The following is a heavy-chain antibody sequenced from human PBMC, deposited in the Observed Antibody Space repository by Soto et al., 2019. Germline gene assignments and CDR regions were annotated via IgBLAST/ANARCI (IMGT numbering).Heavy chain of an antibody. J-gene: IGHJ4*02. CDR2: ISYDGSNK. Sequence: PGGSLRLSCAAPGFTFSSYGMHWVRQAPGKGLEWVAVISYDGSNKYYADSVKGRFTISRDNSKNTLYLQMNSLRAEDTAVYYCAKDEGSTMAPDYWGQGTLVTVSS. CDR1: GFTFSSYG. CDR3: AKDEGSTMAPDY. V-gene: IGHV3-30*18. D-gene: IGHD3-10*01.